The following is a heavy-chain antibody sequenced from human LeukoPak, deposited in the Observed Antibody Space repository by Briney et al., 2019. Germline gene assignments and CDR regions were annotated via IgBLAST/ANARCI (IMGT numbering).Heavy chain of an antibody. J-gene: IGHJ3*02. D-gene: IGHD3-22*01. CDR1: GGSISSYY. CDR2: IYYSGST. V-gene: IGHV4-59*01. Sequence: SETLSLTCTVSGGSISSYYWSWIRQPPGKGLEWIGYIYYSGSTNYNPSLKSRVTISVDASKNQFSLRLSSVTAADTAVYYCAMLDYYDSSGYAFDIWGQGTMVTVSS. CDR3: AMLDYYDSSGYAFDI.